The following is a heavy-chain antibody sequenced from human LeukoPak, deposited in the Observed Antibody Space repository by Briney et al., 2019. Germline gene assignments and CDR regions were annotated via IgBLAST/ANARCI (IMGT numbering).Heavy chain of an antibody. Sequence: SETLSLTCAVYGGSFSGHYWSWIRQSPGKGLEWIGETYHSGSTNHNPSLKSRVTISVDTSKNKFSLRLTSMTAADTAVYYCARVPLPDDYGDEASDAFDIWGQGTMVTVSS. V-gene: IGHV4-34*01. J-gene: IGHJ3*02. CDR1: GGSFSGHY. CDR3: ARVPLPDDYGDEASDAFDI. CDR2: TYHSGST. D-gene: IGHD4-17*01.